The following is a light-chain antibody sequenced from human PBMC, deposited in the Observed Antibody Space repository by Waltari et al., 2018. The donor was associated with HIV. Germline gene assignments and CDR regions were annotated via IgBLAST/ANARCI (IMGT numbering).Light chain of an antibody. Sequence: QSVLAQPRSVSGTPGQRVNISCSGSSSNVRNEFVYWYQQVPGVAPKLLIYRNNQRPSGVPDRFSGSKSGTSASLAISGLRTEDEAEYYCAAWDDRLSGRLFGGGTKVTVL. CDR2: RNN. CDR3: AAWDDRLSGRL. J-gene: IGLJ2*01. V-gene: IGLV1-47*01. CDR1: SSNVRNEF.